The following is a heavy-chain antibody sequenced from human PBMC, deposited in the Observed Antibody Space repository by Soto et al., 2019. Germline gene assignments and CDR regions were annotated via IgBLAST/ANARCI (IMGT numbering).Heavy chain of an antibody. CDR3: ARTGYYYGSGSQYYFDY. Sequence: NPSETLSLTCTVSGGSISSYYWSWIRQPPGKGLEWIGYIYYSGSTNYNPSLKSRVTISVDTSKNQFSLKLSSVTAADTAVYYCARTGYYYGSGSQYYFDYWGQGTLVTVSS. V-gene: IGHV4-59*01. J-gene: IGHJ4*02. D-gene: IGHD3-10*01. CDR1: GGSISSYY. CDR2: IYYSGST.